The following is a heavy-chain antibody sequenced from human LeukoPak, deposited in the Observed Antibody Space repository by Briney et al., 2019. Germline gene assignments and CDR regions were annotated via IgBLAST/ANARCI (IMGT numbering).Heavy chain of an antibody. CDR2: IYYSGST. V-gene: IGHV4-59*08. J-gene: IGHJ4*02. CDR3: ARHASGGKSSS. CDR1: GGSLSSYY. D-gene: IGHD2-15*01. Sequence: PSETLSLTCTVSGGSLSSYYWSWIRQPPGKGLEWIGYIYYSGSTNYNPSLKSRVTISVDTPKNQFSLKLSSVTAADTAVYYCARHASGGKSSSWGQGTLVTVSS.